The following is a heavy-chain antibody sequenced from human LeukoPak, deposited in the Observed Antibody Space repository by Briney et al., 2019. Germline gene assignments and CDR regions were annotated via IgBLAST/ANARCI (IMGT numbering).Heavy chain of an antibody. CDR2: INHSGST. V-gene: IGHV4-34*01. CDR1: GGSFSGYY. CDR3: ARGLPYYYGLRKPDAFDI. D-gene: IGHD3-10*01. J-gene: IGHJ3*02. Sequence: SETLSLTCAVYGGSFSGYYWSWIRQPPGKGLEWIGEINHSGSTNYNPSLKSRVTISVDTSKNQFSLKLSFVTAADTAVYYCARGLPYYYGLRKPDAFDISGQGTMVTVSS.